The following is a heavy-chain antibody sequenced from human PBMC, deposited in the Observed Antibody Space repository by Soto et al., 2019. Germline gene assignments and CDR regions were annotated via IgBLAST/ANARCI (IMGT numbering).Heavy chain of an antibody. J-gene: IGHJ3*02. Sequence: QVTLKESGPVLVKPTETLTLTCTVSGFSLSNARMGVSWIRQPPGKALEWLAHIFSNDEKSYSTSLKSRLTNPKDTSKSQVVLTMTNMDPVDTATYYCARYYYGSGSISGAFDIWGQGTMVTVSS. D-gene: IGHD3-10*01. CDR3: ARYYYGSGSISGAFDI. CDR2: IFSNDEK. CDR1: GFSLSNARMG. V-gene: IGHV2-26*01.